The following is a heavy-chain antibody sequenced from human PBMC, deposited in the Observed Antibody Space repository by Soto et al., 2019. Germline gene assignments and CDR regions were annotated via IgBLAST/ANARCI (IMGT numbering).Heavy chain of an antibody. CDR1: GGSIDSYY. D-gene: IGHD3-22*01. CDR2: VYYTGTT. J-gene: IGHJ5*02. V-gene: IGHV4-59*08. CDR3: ARLGGYYQSLDT. Sequence: SETLSLTCTVSGGSIDSYYWTWIRQPPGKGLEWIGYVYYTGTTTYSPSLKSRVTILVDTSMNQISLKLSSVTAADTAFYYCARLGGYYQSLDTWGQGTLVTVS.